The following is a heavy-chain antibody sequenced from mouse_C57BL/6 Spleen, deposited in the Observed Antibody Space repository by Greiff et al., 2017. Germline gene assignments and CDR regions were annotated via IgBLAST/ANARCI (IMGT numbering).Heavy chain of an antibody. CDR2: IDPSDSYT. D-gene: IGHD1-1*01. CDR3: ARRDYYGSSYGAGWFAY. J-gene: IGHJ3*01. Sequence: QVQLKQPGAELVMPGASVKLSCKASGYTFTSYWMHWVKQRPGQGLEWIGEIDPSDSYTNYNQKFKGKSTLTVDKSSSTAYMQLSSLTSEDSAVYYCARRDYYGSSYGAGWFAYWGQGTLVTVSA. CDR1: GYTFTSYW. V-gene: IGHV1-69*01.